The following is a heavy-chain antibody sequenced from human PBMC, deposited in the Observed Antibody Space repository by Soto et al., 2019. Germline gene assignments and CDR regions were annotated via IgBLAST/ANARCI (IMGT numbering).Heavy chain of an antibody. CDR3: GRGGGGVVVVVAATPFDY. J-gene: IGHJ4*02. Sequence: QVQLQQWGAGLLKPSETLSLTCAVYGGSFSGYYWSWIRQPPGKGLEWIGEINHSGSTNYNPSLKSRVTISVDTSKNQFSLKLGSVAAADTAVYYCGRGGGGVVVVVAATPFDYWGQGTLVTVSS. D-gene: IGHD2-15*01. V-gene: IGHV4-34*01. CDR1: GGSFSGYY. CDR2: INHSGST.